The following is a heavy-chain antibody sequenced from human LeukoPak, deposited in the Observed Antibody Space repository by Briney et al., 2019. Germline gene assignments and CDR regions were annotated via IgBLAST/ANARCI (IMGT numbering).Heavy chain of an antibody. Sequence: SETLSLTCAVYGGSFSGYYWGWIRQPPGKGLEWIGNINYSRNPYYNPSLKSRVTISVDTSKNQFSLKLSSVTAADTAVYYCARGYCSGGSCYSSYYYSYMDVWGKGTTVTVSS. J-gene: IGHJ6*03. V-gene: IGHV4-34*01. D-gene: IGHD2-15*01. CDR3: ARGYCSGGSCYSSYYYSYMDV. CDR2: INYSRNP. CDR1: GGSFSGYY.